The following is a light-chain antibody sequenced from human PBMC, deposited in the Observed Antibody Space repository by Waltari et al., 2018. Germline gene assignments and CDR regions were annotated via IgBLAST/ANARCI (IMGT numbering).Light chain of an antibody. V-gene: IGKV4-1*01. CDR2: WAS. J-gene: IGKJ2*01. Sequence: DIVMTQVPDSLAVSLAERATIHCKSSQSVVHSSNDKSYLAWYQHKPGQPPNLLIYWASFREDWVPDRFSGSGSGTDFTLTISSLQAEDVAVYYCQQYYNPPYTFGQGTKLEIK. CDR3: QQYYNPPYT. CDR1: QSVVHSSNDKSY.